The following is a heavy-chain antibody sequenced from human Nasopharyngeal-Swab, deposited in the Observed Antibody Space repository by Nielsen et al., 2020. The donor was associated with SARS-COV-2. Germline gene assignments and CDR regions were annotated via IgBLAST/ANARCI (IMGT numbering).Heavy chain of an antibody. D-gene: IGHD3-10*01. CDR2: IIPIFGTA. J-gene: IGHJ5*02. CDR3: ARDALWFGELLSQGGWFDP. V-gene: IGHV1-69*13. Sequence: SVKVSCKASGGTFSSYAISWVRQAPGLGLEWMGGIIPIFGTANYAQKFQGRVTITADESTSTAYMELSSLRSEDTAVYYCARDALWFGELLSQGGWFDPWGQGTLVTVSS. CDR1: GGTFSSYA.